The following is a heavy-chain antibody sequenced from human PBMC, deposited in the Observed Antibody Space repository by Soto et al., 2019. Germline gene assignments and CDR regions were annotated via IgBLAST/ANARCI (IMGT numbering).Heavy chain of an antibody. CDR2: IYYSGST. CDR3: ARGVLRYFDWFHEGWFDP. Sequence: SETLSLTCTVSGGSISSYYWSWIRQPPGKGLEWIGYIYYSGSTNYNPSLKSRVTISVDTSKNQFSLKLSSVTAADTAVYYCARGVLRYFDWFHEGWFDPWGQGTLVTVSS. CDR1: GGSISSYY. D-gene: IGHD3-9*01. V-gene: IGHV4-59*01. J-gene: IGHJ5*02.